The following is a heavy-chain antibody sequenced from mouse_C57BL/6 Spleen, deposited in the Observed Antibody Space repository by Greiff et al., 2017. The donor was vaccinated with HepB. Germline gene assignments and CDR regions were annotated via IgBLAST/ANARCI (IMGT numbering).Heavy chain of an antibody. D-gene: IGHD3-1*01. CDR3: AKHAQNSPFAY. V-gene: IGHV2-9*01. CDR1: GFSLPSYG. Sequence: VKLVESGPGLVVPSQSLSITCTVSGFSLPSYGVDWVRQPPGKGLEWLGVIWGGGSTNYNSALMSRLSISKDNSKSQVLLKMNSLQTYDTSMYYCAKHAQNSPFAYWAQGARVTVSA. CDR2: IWGGGST. J-gene: IGHJ3*01.